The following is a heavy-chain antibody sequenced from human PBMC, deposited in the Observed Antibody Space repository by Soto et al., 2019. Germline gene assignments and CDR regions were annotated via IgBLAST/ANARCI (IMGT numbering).Heavy chain of an antibody. D-gene: IGHD2-2*02. Sequence: SETLSLTCTVSGGSISSGGYYWSWIRQHPGKGLEWIGYVYYSGGANYNPSLKSRVTISVDTSKNQFSLKLTSVTAADTAVYYCARRGARGLYYGLDVWGQGTTVTVSS. CDR2: VYYSGGA. CDR1: GGSISSGGYY. V-gene: IGHV4-61*08. J-gene: IGHJ6*02. CDR3: ARRGARGLYYGLDV.